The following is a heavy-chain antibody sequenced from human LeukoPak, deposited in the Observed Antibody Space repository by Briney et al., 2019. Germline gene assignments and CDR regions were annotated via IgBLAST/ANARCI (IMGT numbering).Heavy chain of an antibody. CDR3: ARYSYGRPNVYGMDV. V-gene: IGHV1-46*01. CDR2: INPSGGST. CDR1: GYTFTSYY. D-gene: IGHD5-18*01. Sequence: ASVKVSCKASGYTFTSYYMHWVRQAPGQGLEWMGIINPSGGSTSYAQKFQGRVTMTRDTSTSTVYMELSSLRSDDTAVYCCARYSYGRPNVYGMDVWGQGTTVTVSS. J-gene: IGHJ6*02.